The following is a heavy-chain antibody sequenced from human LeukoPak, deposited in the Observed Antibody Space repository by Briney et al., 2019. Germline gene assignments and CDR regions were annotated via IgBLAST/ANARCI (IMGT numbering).Heavy chain of an antibody. V-gene: IGHV4-61*02. CDR2: IYTSGST. CDR1: GGSISSSSYY. CDR3: ARGGVDTAMEGYYYYYGMDV. J-gene: IGHJ6*02. D-gene: IGHD5-18*01. Sequence: SETLSLTCTVSGGSISSSSYYWSWIRQPAGKGLEWIGRIYTSGSTNYNPSLKSRVTMSVDTSKNQFSLKLSSVTAADTAVYYCARGGVDTAMEGYYYYYGMDVWGQGTTVTVSS.